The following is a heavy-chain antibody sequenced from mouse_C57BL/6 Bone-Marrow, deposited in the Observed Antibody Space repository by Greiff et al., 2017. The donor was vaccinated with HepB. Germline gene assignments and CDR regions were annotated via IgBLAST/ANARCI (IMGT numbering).Heavy chain of an antibody. V-gene: IGHV5-16*01. J-gene: IGHJ2*01. Sequence: DVHLVESEGGLVQPGSSMKLSCTASGFTFSDYYMAWVRQVPEKGLEWVANINYDGSSTYYLDSLKSRFIISRDNAKNILYLQMSSLKSEDTATYYCARGTMITTGYYFDYWGQGTTLTVSS. D-gene: IGHD2-4*01. CDR2: INYDGSST. CDR1: GFTFSDYY. CDR3: ARGTMITTGYYFDY.